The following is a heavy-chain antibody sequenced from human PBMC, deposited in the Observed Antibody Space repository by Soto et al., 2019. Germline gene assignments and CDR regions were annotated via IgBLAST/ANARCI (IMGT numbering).Heavy chain of an antibody. CDR2: ISAYNGNT. CDR3: ARDHNDLIAAAGEDYYYYYYMDV. CDR1: GYTFTSYG. Sequence: ASVKVSCKASGYTFTSYGISWVRQAPGQGLEWMGWISAYNGNTNYAQKLQGRVTMTTDTSTSTAYMELRSLRSDDTAVYYCARDHNDLIAAAGEDYYYYYYMDVWGKGTTVTVSS. V-gene: IGHV1-18*01. D-gene: IGHD6-13*01. J-gene: IGHJ6*03.